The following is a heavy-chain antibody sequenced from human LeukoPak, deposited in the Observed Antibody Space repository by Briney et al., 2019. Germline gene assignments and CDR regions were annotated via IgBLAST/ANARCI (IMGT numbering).Heavy chain of an antibody. Sequence: SETLSLTCTVSGGSISSHYWSWIRQPPGKELEWIGYIYYSGSTNYNPSLKSRVTISVDTSKNQFSLKLSSVTAADTAVYYCARVTRYYYGSGSYGYYFDYWGQGTLVTVSS. V-gene: IGHV4-59*11. J-gene: IGHJ4*02. CDR1: GGSISSHY. CDR2: IYYSGST. CDR3: ARVTRYYYGSGSYGYYFDY. D-gene: IGHD3-10*01.